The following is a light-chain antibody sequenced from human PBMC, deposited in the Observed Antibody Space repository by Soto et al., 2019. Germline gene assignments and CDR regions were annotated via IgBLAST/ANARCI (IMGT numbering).Light chain of an antibody. Sequence: QLVLTQSPSASASLGASVKLTGTLSSGHSSYAIAWHQQQPEKGPRYLMKLNSDGSHSKGDRIPDRFSGSSSGAERYLTISRLQSEDEADYYCQTWGTGIQVFGTGTKLTVL. CDR3: QTWGTGIQV. CDR1: SGHSSYA. V-gene: IGLV4-69*01. J-gene: IGLJ1*01. CDR2: LNSDGSH.